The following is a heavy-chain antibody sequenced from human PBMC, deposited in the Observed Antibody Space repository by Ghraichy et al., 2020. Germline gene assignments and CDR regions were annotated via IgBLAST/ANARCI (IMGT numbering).Heavy chain of an antibody. Sequence: GGSLRLSCAASGFTFSSYSMNWVRQAPGKGLEWVSSSSSSSSYIYYADSVKGRFTISRDNAKNSLYLQMNSLRAEDTAVYYCAREPIRDGYNLGFADYWGQGTLVTVSS. D-gene: IGHD5-24*01. V-gene: IGHV3-21*01. J-gene: IGHJ4*02. CDR3: AREPIRDGYNLGFADY. CDR2: SSSSSSYI. CDR1: GFTFSSYS.